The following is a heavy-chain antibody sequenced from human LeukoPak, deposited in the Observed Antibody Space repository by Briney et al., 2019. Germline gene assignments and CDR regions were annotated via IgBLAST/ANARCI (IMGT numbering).Heavy chain of an antibody. CDR2: ICYDGSTI. J-gene: IGHJ4*02. D-gene: IGHD2-8*01. CDR1: GFTFSNYS. Sequence: GGSLRLSCAASGFTFSNYSMHWVRQAPGKGLEWVSDICYDGSTIYYADSVKGRFTISRDNAKNTLDLQMNSLRAEDTAVYYCARETPSADAGFDYWGQGTLVTVSS. V-gene: IGHV3-33*01. CDR3: ARETPSADAGFDY.